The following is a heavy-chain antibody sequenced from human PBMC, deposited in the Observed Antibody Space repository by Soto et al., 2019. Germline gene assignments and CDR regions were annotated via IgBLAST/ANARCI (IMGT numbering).Heavy chain of an antibody. CDR1: GFTFSNYA. CDR2: ITNNGSED. CDR3: ARDGDGILTGYHDY. J-gene: IGHJ4*02. V-gene: IGHV3-30*14. Sequence: QVQLVESGGDVVQPGRSLRLSCAASGFTFSNYAINWVRRAPGKGLEWVAVITNNGSEDYYADSVKGRFTISRDNSKKTLYHQIISLRGEEKTVEYYARDGDGILTGYHDYWGQGTLVTVSS. D-gene: IGHD3-9*01.